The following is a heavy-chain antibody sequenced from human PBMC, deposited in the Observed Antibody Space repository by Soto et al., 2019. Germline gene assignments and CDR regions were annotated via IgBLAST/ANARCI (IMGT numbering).Heavy chain of an antibody. J-gene: IGHJ4*02. CDR3: ARDLSRYCSCGSCWIPDY. V-gene: IGHV1-18*01. D-gene: IGHD2-15*01. CDR2: ISAYNGNT. Sequence: QVQLVQSGAEVKKPGASVKVSCKASGYTFTRYGISWVRQAPGQGLEWMGCISAYNGNTNYAQKLQGRVTMTTDTSTSTAYMELRSLRSDDTAVYYCARDLSRYCSCGSCWIPDYWGQGTLVTVSS. CDR1: GYTFTRYG.